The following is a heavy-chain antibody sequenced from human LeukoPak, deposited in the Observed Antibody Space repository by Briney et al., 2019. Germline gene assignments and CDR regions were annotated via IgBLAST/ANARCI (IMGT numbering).Heavy chain of an antibody. Sequence: TSETLSLTCTVSVGSISSNYWSWIRQPPGKGQEWITYSSYTGSTNYNPSLKSRVTISVDTSMNQFSLRLRSVTAADTAVYYCARFIPSSGIDPWGQGTLVTVSS. D-gene: IGHD3-10*02. V-gene: IGHV4-59*01. J-gene: IGHJ5*02. CDR2: SSYTGST. CDR3: ARFIPSSGIDP. CDR1: VGSISSNY.